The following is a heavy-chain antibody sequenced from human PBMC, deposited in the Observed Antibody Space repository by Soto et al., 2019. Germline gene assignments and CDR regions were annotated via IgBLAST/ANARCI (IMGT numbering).Heavy chain of an antibody. CDR2: MLYSGLT. V-gene: IGHV4-39*01. D-gene: IGHD2-15*01. Sequence: SETLSLTCSVSGYSVSSSDYYWAWIRQPPGKGLEWIGSMLYSGLTYYNPSLKSRVTLSVDTSENQFSVRLNSVTASDTAVYYCAPLSVSLSGPYGIHVWGQGTTVTVSS. CDR3: APLSVSLSGPYGIHV. CDR1: GYSVSSSDYY. J-gene: IGHJ6*02.